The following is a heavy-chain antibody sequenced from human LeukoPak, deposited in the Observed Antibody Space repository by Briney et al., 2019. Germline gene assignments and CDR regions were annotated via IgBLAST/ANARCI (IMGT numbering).Heavy chain of an antibody. CDR3: AKPHDFWSGYYSDY. J-gene: IGHJ4*02. D-gene: IGHD3-3*01. CDR2: ISYDGSNK. Sequence: GGSLSLSCAASGFTFSGYGMHWVRQAPGKGLEWVAVISYDGSNKYYADSVKGRFTISRDNSKNTLYLQMNSLRAEDTAVYYCAKPHDFWSGYYSDYWGQGTLVTVSS. CDR1: GFTFSGYG. V-gene: IGHV3-30*18.